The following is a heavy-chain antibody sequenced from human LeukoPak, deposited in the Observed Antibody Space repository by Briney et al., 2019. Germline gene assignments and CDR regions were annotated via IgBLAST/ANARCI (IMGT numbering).Heavy chain of an antibody. CDR3: ARDETRDYYYYMDV. J-gene: IGHJ6*03. CDR1: GFTFSSYS. V-gene: IGHV3-21*01. Sequence: TTGGSLRLSCAASGFTFSSYSMNWVRQAPGKGLEWVSSISSSSSYIYYADSVKGRFTISRDNAKNSLYLQMNSLRAEDTAVYYCARDETRDYYYYMDVWGKGTTVTISS. CDR2: ISSSSSYI. D-gene: IGHD1-14*01.